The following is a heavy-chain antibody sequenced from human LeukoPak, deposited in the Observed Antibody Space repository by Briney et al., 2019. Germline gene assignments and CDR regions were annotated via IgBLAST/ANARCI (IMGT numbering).Heavy chain of an antibody. V-gene: IGHV1-2*02. J-gene: IGHJ6*02. CDR1: GYTFTAYY. CDR2: INPNSGGT. D-gene: IGHD6-13*01. Sequence: ASVKVSCKASGYTFTAYYIHWVRQAPGQGLEWMGWINPNSGGTNYAQKFQGRVTMTRDTSISTAYMELSRLRSDDTAVYYCARESAAAAYYYYGMDVWGQGTTVTVSS. CDR3: ARESAAAAYYYYGMDV.